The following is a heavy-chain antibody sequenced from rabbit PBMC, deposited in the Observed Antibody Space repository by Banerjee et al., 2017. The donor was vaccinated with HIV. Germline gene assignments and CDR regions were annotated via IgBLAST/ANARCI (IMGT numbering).Heavy chain of an antibody. V-gene: IGHV1S40*01. Sequence: QSLEESGGDLVKPGASLTLTCTASGIDFSSYYYMCWVRQAPGKGLEWIACIYTGSGGGTYYATWVKGRFTISKTSSTTVTLQMTSLTAADTATYFCARGVRGFNLWGQGTLVTVS. CDR1: GIDFSSYYY. D-gene: IGHD3-1*01. CDR2: IYTGSGGGT. CDR3: ARGVRGFNL. J-gene: IGHJ4*01.